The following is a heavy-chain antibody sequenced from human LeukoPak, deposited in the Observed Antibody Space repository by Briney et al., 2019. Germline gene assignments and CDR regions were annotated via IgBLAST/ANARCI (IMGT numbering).Heavy chain of an antibody. CDR3: ARRDDYGSGSFSKVPNWFDP. CDR1: GGSISSSSYY. V-gene: IGHV4-39*01. Sequence: PSETLSLTCTVSGGSISSSSYYWGWIRQPPGKGLEWIGSIYYSGSTYYNPSLKSRVTISVDTSKNQFSLKLSSVTAADTAVYYCARRDDYGSGSFSKVPNWFDPWGQGTLVTVSS. CDR2: IYYSGST. D-gene: IGHD3-10*01. J-gene: IGHJ5*02.